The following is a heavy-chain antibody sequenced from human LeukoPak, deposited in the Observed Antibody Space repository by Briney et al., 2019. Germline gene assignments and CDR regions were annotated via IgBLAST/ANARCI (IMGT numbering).Heavy chain of an antibody. Sequence: SQTLSLTCVVSGDSISSGAYSWSWIRQPPEKGLEWIGYIFHTGSTFYNPSLKSRLTISVDNSKNQFSLRLSSVTAADTAVYYCARELWFANAPGSWLDPWGQGTLVTVSS. J-gene: IGHJ5*02. V-gene: IGHV4-30-2*01. CDR3: ARELWFANAPGSWLDP. CDR2: IFHTGST. CDR1: GDSISSGAYS. D-gene: IGHD3-10*01.